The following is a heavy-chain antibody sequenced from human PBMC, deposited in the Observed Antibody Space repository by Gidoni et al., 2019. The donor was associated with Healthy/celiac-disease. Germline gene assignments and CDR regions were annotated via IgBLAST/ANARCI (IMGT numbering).Heavy chain of an antibody. J-gene: IGHJ5*02. V-gene: IGHV3-23*01. CDR2: ISGSGGST. CDR3: AKDIGCSSTSCYSSSWFDP. CDR1: GFTFRSYA. D-gene: IGHD2-2*01. Sequence: EVQLLESGGGLVQPGGSLRLSCAASGFTFRSYAMSWVRQAPGKGLEWVSAISGSGGSTYYADSVKGRFTISRDNSKNTLYLQMNSLRAEDTAVYYCAKDIGCSSTSCYSSSWFDPWGQGTLVTVSS.